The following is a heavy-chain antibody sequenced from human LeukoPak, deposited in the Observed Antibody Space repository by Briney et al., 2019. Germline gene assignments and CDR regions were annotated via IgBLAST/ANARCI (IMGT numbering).Heavy chain of an antibody. J-gene: IGHJ4*02. CDR3: ARDKDQLLSRSYYFDY. CDR1: GFTFSSYG. Sequence: HTGGSLRLSCAASGFTFSSYGMHWVRQAPGKGLEWVAVISYDGSNKYYADSVKGRFTISRDNSKNTLYLQMNSLRAEDTAVYYCARDKDQLLSRSYYFDYWGQGTLVTVSS. CDR2: ISYDGSNK. D-gene: IGHD2-2*01. V-gene: IGHV3-30*03.